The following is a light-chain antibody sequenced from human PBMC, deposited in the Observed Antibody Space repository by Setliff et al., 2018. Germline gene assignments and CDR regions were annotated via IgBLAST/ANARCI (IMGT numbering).Light chain of an antibody. CDR2: EVS. Sequence: QSVLTQPASVSGSPGQSITISCTGTSSDVGSYNLVSWYQQHPGKAPKLMIYEVSKRPSGVSNRFSGSKSGNTASLTISGLQAEDEADYYCSSYTSSSTWVFGTGTKVTVL. CDR1: SSDVGSYNL. V-gene: IGLV2-14*02. CDR3: SSYTSSSTWV. J-gene: IGLJ1*01.